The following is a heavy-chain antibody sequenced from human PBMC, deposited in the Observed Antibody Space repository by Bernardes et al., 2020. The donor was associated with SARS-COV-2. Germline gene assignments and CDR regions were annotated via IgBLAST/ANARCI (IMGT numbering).Heavy chain of an antibody. CDR2: INPNTGGT. V-gene: IGHV1-2*02. D-gene: IGHD2-21*02. CDR1: GYTFPGYF. J-gene: IGHJ4*02. CDR3: ATTRTTISTTGIPVDY. Sequence: ASVKVSCKASGYTFPGYFIHWVRQAPGQRLEWMGWINPNTGGTNYVQKFQGRVTMTRDTSTTTAYMELSRLGSDDTAIYYCATTRTTISTTGIPVDYWGQGTLVTVSS.